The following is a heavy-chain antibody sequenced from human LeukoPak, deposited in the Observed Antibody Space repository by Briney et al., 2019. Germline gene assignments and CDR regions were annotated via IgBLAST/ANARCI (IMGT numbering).Heavy chain of an antibody. V-gene: IGHV3-30*18. CDR2: ISYDGSNK. CDR1: GFTFSSYG. Sequence: GRSLRLSCAASGFTFSSYGMHWVRQAPGKGLEWVAVISYDGSNKYYADSVKGRFTISRDNSKNTLYLQMNSLRAEDTAVYHCAKDPGSGYEFDYWGQGTLVTVSS. D-gene: IGHD5-12*01. J-gene: IGHJ4*02. CDR3: AKDPGSGYEFDY.